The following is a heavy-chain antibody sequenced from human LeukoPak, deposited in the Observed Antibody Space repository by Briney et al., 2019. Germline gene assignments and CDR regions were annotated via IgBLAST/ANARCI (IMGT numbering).Heavy chain of an antibody. Sequence: PGGSLRLSCAASGFTFSSYAMHWVRQAPGKGLEWVAVISYDGSNKYYADSVKGRFTISRDNSKNTLYLQMNSLRAEDTAVYYCARDSFPYYYDSSGYSWFDPWGQGTLVTVSS. CDR3: ARDSFPYYYDSSGYSWFDP. V-gene: IGHV3-30-3*01. CDR1: GFTFSSYA. J-gene: IGHJ5*02. CDR2: ISYDGSNK. D-gene: IGHD3-22*01.